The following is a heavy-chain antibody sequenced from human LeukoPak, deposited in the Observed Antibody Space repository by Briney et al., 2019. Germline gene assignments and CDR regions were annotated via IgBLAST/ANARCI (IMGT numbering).Heavy chain of an antibody. V-gene: IGHV3-74*01. Sequence: GGSLRLSCAASGFTFSNYGMHWVRQVPGKGLVWVSRINGDGSTTAYADSVKGRFTISRDNAKNTLYLQMNSLRAEDTAVYYCTRGAAPQAYWGQGTLVTVSS. CDR3: TRGAAPQAY. J-gene: IGHJ4*02. D-gene: IGHD2-15*01. CDR2: INGDGSTT. CDR1: GFTFSNYG.